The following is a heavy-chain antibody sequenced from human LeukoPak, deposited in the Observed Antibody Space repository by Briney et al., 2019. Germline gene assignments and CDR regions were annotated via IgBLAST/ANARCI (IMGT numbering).Heavy chain of an antibody. CDR3: ATDFWSAKNAFDI. CDR1: GFTFSSYA. V-gene: IGHV3-23*01. CDR2: LSGSGGST. J-gene: IGHJ3*02. D-gene: IGHD3-3*01. Sequence: PGGSLRLSCAASGFTFSSYAMSWVREAPGKGLEWVSALSGSGGSTYYADSVKGRFTISRDNSKNTLYLQMNSLRAEDTAVYYCATDFWSAKNAFDIWGQGTMVTVSS.